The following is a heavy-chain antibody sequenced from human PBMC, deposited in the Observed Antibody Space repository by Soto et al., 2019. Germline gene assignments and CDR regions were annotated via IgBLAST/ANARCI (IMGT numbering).Heavy chain of an antibody. J-gene: IGHJ4*02. CDR3: ARGAMVRGFDY. V-gene: IGHV4-59*01. CDR1: GGSISSYY. Sequence: SETLSLTCTVSGGSISSYYWSWIRQPPGKGLEWIGYIYYSGSTNYNPSLKSRVTISVDTSKNQFSLKLSSVTAADTAVYYCARGAMVRGFDYWGQGTLVTVSS. CDR2: IYYSGST. D-gene: IGHD3-10*01.